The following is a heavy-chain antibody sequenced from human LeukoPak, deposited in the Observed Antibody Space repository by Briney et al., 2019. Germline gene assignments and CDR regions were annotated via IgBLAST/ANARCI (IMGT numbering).Heavy chain of an antibody. CDR3: AKWDFDY. D-gene: IGHD1-26*01. CDR2: ISYDGSNK. CDR1: GFTFSSYG. J-gene: IGHJ4*02. Sequence: GGSLRLSCAASGFTFSSYGMHWVRQAPGKGLEWVAVISYDGSNKYYADSVKGRFTISRDNSKNTLYLQMNSLRAEDTAVYYCAKWDFDYWGQGTLVTVSS. V-gene: IGHV3-30*18.